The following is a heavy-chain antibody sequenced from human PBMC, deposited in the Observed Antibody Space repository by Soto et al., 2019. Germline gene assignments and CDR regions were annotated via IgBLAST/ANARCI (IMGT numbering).Heavy chain of an antibody. V-gene: IGHV4-4*07. CDR3: VRDGSKTLRDWFDP. D-gene: IGHD3-10*01. J-gene: IGHJ5*02. CDR2: VYATGTT. CDR1: GGSISKFY. Sequence: SETLSLTCIVSGGSISKFYWSWIRKTAGKGLEWMGRVYATGTTDYNPSLRSRVAMSVDISRKTFSLRLTSVTAADTGMYYCVRDGSKTLRDWFDPWGQGKLVTVSS.